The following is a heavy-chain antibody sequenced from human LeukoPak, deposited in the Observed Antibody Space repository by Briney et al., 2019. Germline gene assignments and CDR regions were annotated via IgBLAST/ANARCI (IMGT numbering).Heavy chain of an antibody. V-gene: IGHV3-23*01. CDR1: GFTFSNYA. CDR2: NSSSGGST. Sequence: PGGSLRLSCAASGFTFSNYAMSWVRQAPGKGLEWVSANSSSGGSTYYADSVKGRFTISRDNSKNTLYLQMNSLGAEDTAVYYRAKSSGAYYYYYMDVWGTGTTVTVSS. J-gene: IGHJ6*03. D-gene: IGHD3-10*01. CDR3: AKSSGAYYYYYMDV.